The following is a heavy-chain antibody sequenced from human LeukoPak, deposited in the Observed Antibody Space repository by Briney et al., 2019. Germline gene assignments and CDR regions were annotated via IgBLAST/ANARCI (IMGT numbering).Heavy chain of an antibody. D-gene: IGHD3-10*01. Sequence: GGSLRLSCVASGFSLGDHGMSWVRQAPGKGLEWVANIKQDGSEKYYVDSVKGRLTISRDNAKNSLYLQMNSLRAEDTAVYYCARVGSHSGSLSLIRRNYKYYYYMDVWGKGTTVTISS. CDR2: IKQDGSEK. V-gene: IGHV3-7*01. CDR3: ARVGSHSGSLSLIRRNYKYYYYMDV. CDR1: GFSLGDHG. J-gene: IGHJ6*03.